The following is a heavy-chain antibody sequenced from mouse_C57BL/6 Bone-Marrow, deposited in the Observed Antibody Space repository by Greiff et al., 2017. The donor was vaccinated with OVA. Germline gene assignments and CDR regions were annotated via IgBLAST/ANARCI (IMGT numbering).Heavy chain of an antibody. J-gene: IGHJ2*01. CDR2: INPSSGYT. Sequence: QVHVKQSGAELAKPGASVKLSCKASGYTFTSYWMHWVNQRPGQGLEWIGYINPSSGYTKYNQKFKDKATLTADKSSSTAYMQLSSLTYEDSAVYYCARLYYFDYWGQGTTLTVSS. V-gene: IGHV1-7*01. CDR1: GYTFTSYW. CDR3: ARLYYFDY.